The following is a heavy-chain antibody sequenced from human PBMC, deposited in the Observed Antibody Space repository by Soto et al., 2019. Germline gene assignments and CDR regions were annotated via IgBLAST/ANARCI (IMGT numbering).Heavy chain of an antibody. CDR3: ARDGAEDHYDSLDVEL. V-gene: IGHV3-33*01. CDR1: GFVFSDFG. Sequence: QVQLVESGGGVIQPGKSLRLSCTASGFVFSDFGMHWVRRAPGKGLEWVALIWFDGSDQHYKDSVKGRINSSRENSKNTQYLEMSNLRVEDTAVYYCARDGAEDHYDSLDVELWGQGTLVTVSS. J-gene: IGHJ4*02. D-gene: IGHD3-22*01. CDR2: IWFDGSDQ.